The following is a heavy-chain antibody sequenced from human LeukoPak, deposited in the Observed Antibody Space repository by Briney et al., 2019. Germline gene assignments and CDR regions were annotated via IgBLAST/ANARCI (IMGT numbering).Heavy chain of an antibody. V-gene: IGHV1-8*01. CDR2: MNPNSGNT. CDR1: GYTFTSYD. Sequence: ASVKVSCKASGYTFTSYDINWVRQAAGQGLEWMGWMNPNSGNTGYAQKFQGRVTMTRNTSISTAYMELSSLRSEDTAVDYCARGNSGYDLYYFDYWGQGTLVTVSS. CDR3: ARGNSGYDLYYFDY. J-gene: IGHJ4*02. D-gene: IGHD5-12*01.